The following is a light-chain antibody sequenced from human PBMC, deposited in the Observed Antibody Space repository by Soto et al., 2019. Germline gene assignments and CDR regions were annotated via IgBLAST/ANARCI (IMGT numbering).Light chain of an antibody. CDR1: GSNIGAGYD. V-gene: IGLV1-40*01. CDR2: GAT. Sequence: QSVMTQPPSVSGAPGQRVTITCSGSGSNIGAGYDVHWYQHVPGMPPRLLIFGATNRPSIVPDRFSGSKSGTSASLAITGIHAEDEADYYCQSYDTMLTAWIFGGGTKVTVL. J-gene: IGLJ2*01. CDR3: QSYDTMLTAWI.